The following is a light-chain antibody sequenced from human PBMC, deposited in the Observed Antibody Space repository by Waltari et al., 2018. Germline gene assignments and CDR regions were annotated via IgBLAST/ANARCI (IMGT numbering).Light chain of an antibody. J-gene: IGKJ4*01. CDR3: QQYDNWPLT. CDR1: QSVSRK. CDR2: GAS. V-gene: IGKV3-15*01. Sequence: EIVMTQSPATVSVSPGERATLSCRASQSVSRKLAWYQQKPGQAPRLLSSGASTRATGIPARFSGSGSGTEYTLTISSLQSEDFAVYYCQQYDNWPLTFGGGTKVEIK.